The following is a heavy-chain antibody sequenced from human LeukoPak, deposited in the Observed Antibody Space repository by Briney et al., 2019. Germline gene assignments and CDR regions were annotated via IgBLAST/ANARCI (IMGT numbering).Heavy chain of an antibody. CDR2: ISHSGGT. Sequence: SETLSLTCTVSTGSISSNDWWSWVRQPPGKGLEWIGEISHSGGTNYNPSLRSRLTISVDRSKNQFSLRLSSMTAADTAVYYCARVRCSGGSCYSVFDFWGQGTLVNVSS. J-gene: IGHJ4*02. CDR3: ARVRCSGGSCYSVFDF. CDR1: TGSISSNDW. D-gene: IGHD2-15*01. V-gene: IGHV4-4*02.